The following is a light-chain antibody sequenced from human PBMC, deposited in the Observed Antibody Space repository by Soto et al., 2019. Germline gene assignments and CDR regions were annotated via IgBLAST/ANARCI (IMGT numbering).Light chain of an antibody. Sequence: QSVLTQPASVSGSPGQSITVSCTGTSSDVGAYKYVSWYQQHPGKAPKLMIYDVSNRPSGVSNRFSGSKSGNTASLTISGLQAEDEADYYCSSYISSSTSVVFGGGTQLTVL. V-gene: IGLV2-14*01. J-gene: IGLJ2*01. CDR2: DVS. CDR1: SSDVGAYKY. CDR3: SSYISSSTSVV.